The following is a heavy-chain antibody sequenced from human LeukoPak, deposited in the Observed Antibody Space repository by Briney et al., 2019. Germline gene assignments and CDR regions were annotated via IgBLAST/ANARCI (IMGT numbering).Heavy chain of an antibody. J-gene: IGHJ4*02. CDR1: GFTFSSYA. D-gene: IGHD6-13*01. Sequence: PGGSLRLSCAASGFTFSSYAMHWVRQAPGKGLEWVAVISYDGSNKYYADSVKGRFTISRDNSKNTLYLQMNSLRAEDTAVYYCARDKYFPGLAAACTSLPDYWGQGTLVTVSS. V-gene: IGHV3-30*04. CDR3: ARDKYFPGLAAACTSLPDY. CDR2: ISYDGSNK.